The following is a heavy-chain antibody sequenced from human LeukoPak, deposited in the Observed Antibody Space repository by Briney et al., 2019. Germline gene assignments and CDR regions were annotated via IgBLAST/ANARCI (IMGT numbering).Heavy chain of an antibody. CDR1: RYTLSELS. D-gene: IGHD3-10*01. Sequence: GASVKVSCKVSRYTLSELSMHWVRQAPGEGLEWMGGFDPEDGETIYAQKLQDRVTMAEDTSTDTAYMDLSSLRSEDTAVYYCATTIRGVPTGLHWGQGTLVTVSS. V-gene: IGHV1-24*01. CDR3: ATTIRGVPTGLH. J-gene: IGHJ4*02. CDR2: FDPEDGET.